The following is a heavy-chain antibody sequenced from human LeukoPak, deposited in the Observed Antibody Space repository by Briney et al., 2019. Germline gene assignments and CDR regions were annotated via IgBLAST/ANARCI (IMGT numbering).Heavy chain of an antibody. J-gene: IGHJ4*02. CDR3: ARGVRIAVAGYIDY. D-gene: IGHD6-19*01. V-gene: IGHV3-30*04. Sequence: GGSLRLSCAASVFTFSSYAMHWVRQAPGKGLEWVAAISYDGSNKKYADSVKGRFTISRDNSKNMLYLQMNSLRAEDRTVYYCARGVRIAVAGYIDYWGQGTLVTVSS. CDR2: ISYDGSNK. CDR1: VFTFSSYA.